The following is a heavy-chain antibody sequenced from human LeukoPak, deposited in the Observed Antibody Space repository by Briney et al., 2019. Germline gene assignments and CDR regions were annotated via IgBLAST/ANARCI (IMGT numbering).Heavy chain of an antibody. CDR2: ITGSGGDT. D-gene: IGHD3-10*01. CDR1: GFTFNTYA. J-gene: IGHJ4*02. Sequence: GGSLRLSCSAPGFTFNTYAMSWVRQAPGKVLEWVSAITGSGGDTYHADSVKGRFTISRDNSKNTVYLQMYSLRAEDTAVYYCAKGSRDSRPYYFDFWGQGTLVTVSS. CDR3: AKGSRDSRPYYFDF. V-gene: IGHV3-23*01.